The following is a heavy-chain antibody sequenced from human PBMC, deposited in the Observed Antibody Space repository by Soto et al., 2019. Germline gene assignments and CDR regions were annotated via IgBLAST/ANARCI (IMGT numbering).Heavy chain of an antibody. CDR1: GFTFEDYA. CDR2: ISWNSGSI. V-gene: IGHV3-9*01. Sequence: EVQLVESGGGLVQPGRSLRLSCAVSGFTFEDYAMHWVRQAPGKGLEWVSGISWNSGSIGYADSVKGRFTISRDNAKNSLYWQLNSRRPEETAFYYCAKDGDYWGQGTLVTVSS. CDR3: AKDGDY. J-gene: IGHJ4*02.